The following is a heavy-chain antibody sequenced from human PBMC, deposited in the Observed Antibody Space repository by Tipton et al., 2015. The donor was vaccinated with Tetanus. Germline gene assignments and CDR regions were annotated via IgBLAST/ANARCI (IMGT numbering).Heavy chain of an antibody. D-gene: IGHD2-21*02. CDR3: AKLKSRGDSSAIEH. CDR2: AGASGNT. Sequence: SLRLSCAGSGFLISSYAMNWVRQVPGEGLEWVSGAGASGNTNYADSVDGRFTISRDNAKNTMYLQMNSLRAEDTATYYCAKLKSRGDSSAIEHWGQGTLVTVSS. J-gene: IGHJ4*02. V-gene: IGHV3-23*01. CDR1: GFLISSYA.